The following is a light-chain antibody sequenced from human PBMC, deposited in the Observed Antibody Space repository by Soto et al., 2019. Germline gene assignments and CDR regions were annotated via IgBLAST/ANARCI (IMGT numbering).Light chain of an antibody. Sequence: EIVLTQSPGTLSLSPGERATLSCRASQSVSKNFLAWYQQKPGQAPRLLINGASSRATGIPDRFSGSGSGTDFSLTIDRLEPEDFAVYFCQQYGSSPYTFGQGTKLEIK. CDR2: GAS. V-gene: IGKV3-20*01. CDR1: QSVSKNF. J-gene: IGKJ2*01. CDR3: QQYGSSPYT.